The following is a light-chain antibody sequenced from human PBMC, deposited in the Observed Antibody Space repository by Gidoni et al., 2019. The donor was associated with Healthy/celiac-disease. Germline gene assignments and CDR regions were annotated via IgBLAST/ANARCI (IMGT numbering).Light chain of an antibody. CDR1: SSDVGGYNY. J-gene: IGLJ2*01. V-gene: IGLV2-14*01. Sequence: QSALTQPASVSGSPGQSITISCTGTSSDVGGYNYVSWYQQHPGKAPKLMIYEVSNRPLGVSNRFSGSKSGNTASLTISGLQAEDEADYYCGSYTSSSTLVFGGGTKLTVL. CDR3: GSYTSSSTLV. CDR2: EVS.